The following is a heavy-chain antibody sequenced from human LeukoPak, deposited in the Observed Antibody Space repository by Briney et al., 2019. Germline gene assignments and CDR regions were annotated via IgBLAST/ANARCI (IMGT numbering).Heavy chain of an antibody. D-gene: IGHD1-26*01. Sequence: PGGSLRLSCAASGLTFSSYGMNWVRQAPGKGLEWVSYISSSGSTIYYADSVKGRFTISRDNAKNSLYLQMNSLRTEDTAVYYCAKGYGWEASYYYYYMDVWGKGTTVTFSS. CDR1: GLTFSSYG. J-gene: IGHJ6*03. CDR3: AKGYGWEASYYYYYMDV. CDR2: ISSSGSTI. V-gene: IGHV3-48*04.